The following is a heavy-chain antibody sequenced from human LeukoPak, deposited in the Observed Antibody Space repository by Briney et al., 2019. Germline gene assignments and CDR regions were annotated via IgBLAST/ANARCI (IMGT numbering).Heavy chain of an antibody. J-gene: IGHJ5*02. Sequence: GGSLRLSCAASGFTVSNNHMSWVRQAPGKGLEWVSIFYSGGTTYYADSVMGRFTISRDISKNTLNLQMNSLRAEDTGVYYCARGRPSRFDPRGQGTLVTVSP. CDR2: FYSGGTT. V-gene: IGHV3-66*01. CDR1: GFTVSNNH. CDR3: ARGRPSRFDP.